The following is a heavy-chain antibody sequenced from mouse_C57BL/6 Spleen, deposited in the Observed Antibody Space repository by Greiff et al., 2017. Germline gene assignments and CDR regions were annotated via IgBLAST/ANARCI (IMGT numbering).Heavy chain of an antibody. Sequence: EVQLQQSVPELVKPGASVKLSCKASGYTITDNNMPWVKQSHGQSLEWIGYINPNNGGTSYNQKFKGKATLTVNKSSSTAYTELRSLTPEDSAIYNCSRTRLLFDYWGQGTTLTVSA. CDR3: SRTRLLFDY. V-gene: IGHV1-22*01. CDR1: GYTITDNN. CDR2: INPNNGGT. J-gene: IGHJ2*01.